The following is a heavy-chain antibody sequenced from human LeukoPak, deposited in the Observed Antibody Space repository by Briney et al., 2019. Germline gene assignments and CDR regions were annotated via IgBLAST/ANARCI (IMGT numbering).Heavy chain of an antibody. CDR1: GDSISLSFYY. D-gene: IGHD6-19*01. CDR2: VYYSGTT. CDR3: VRGRYSSGWFKDKNWFDP. Sequence: SETLSLTCSVSGDSISLSFYYWGWIRQPPGKALEWIGSVYYSGTTSYNPSLKSRATISVDTSKNQFSLKLSSVTAADTAVYYCVRGRYSSGWFKDKNWFDPWGQGIPVTVSS. V-gene: IGHV4-39*07. J-gene: IGHJ5*02.